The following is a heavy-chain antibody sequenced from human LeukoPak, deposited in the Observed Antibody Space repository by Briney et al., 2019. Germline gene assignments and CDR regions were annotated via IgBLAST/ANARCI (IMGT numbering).Heavy chain of an antibody. D-gene: IGHD2-2*01. CDR2: ISGSGGST. J-gene: IGHJ6*03. CDR3: AKAVCSSTSCLRNYYYYMDV. Sequence: PGGSLRLSCAASGFTFSSYAMSWVRQAPGKGLEWISAISGSGGSTYYADSVKGRFTISRDNSKNTLYLQMNSLRAEDTAVYYCAKAVCSSTSCLRNYYYYMDVWGKGTTVTVSS. CDR1: GFTFSSYA. V-gene: IGHV3-23*01.